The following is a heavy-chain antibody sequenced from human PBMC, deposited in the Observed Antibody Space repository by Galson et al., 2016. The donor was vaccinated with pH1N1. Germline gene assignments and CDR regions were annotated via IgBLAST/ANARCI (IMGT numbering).Heavy chain of an antibody. CDR1: GGTLTSYT. Sequence: SVKVSCKASGGTLTSYTIGWVRQAPGLGLEWVGGIMPIFRTGTYAQKFQGRVTITADAATSTSYMALSSLTSADTAIYYCARNLGSNGYNNFFDSWGQGTLITVTS. D-gene: IGHD5-24*01. V-gene: IGHV1-69*13. CDR2: IMPIFRTG. CDR3: ARNLGSNGYNNFFDS. J-gene: IGHJ4*02.